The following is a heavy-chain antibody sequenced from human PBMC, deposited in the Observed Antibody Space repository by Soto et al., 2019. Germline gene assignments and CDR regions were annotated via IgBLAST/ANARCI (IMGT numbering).Heavy chain of an antibody. CDR3: ASGYDFWSGYEL. CDR2: IYSGGST. V-gene: IGHV3-66*01. D-gene: IGHD3-3*01. CDR1: GFTVSSNY. Sequence: GGSLRLSCAASGFTVSSNYMSWVRQAPGKGLEWVSVIYSGGSTYYADSVKGRFTISRDNSKNTLYLQMNSLRAEDTAVYYCASGYDFWSGYELWGQGTLVTVSS. J-gene: IGHJ4*02.